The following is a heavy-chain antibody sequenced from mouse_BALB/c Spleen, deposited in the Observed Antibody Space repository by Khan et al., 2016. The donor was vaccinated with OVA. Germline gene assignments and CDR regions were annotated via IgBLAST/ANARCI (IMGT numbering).Heavy chain of an antibody. D-gene: IGHD1-1*01. J-gene: IGHJ3*01. CDR2: INTGGAYT. V-gene: IGHV5-6*01. Sequence: EVELVESGGDFVRPGGSLKLSCAASGFTFSTYGMSWVRQTPDKRLEWVATINTGGAYTYYPDSVKGRFTISRDNAKNTLYLQLSSLKSEDTAIYYCARLAYYYSSEGFAYWGQGTLGTVSA. CDR1: GFTFSTYG. CDR3: ARLAYYYSSEGFAY.